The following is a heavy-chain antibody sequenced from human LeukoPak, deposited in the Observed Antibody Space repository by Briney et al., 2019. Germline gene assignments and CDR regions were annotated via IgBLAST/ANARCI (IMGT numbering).Heavy chain of an antibody. Sequence: ASVKVSCKASGYTFTSYGISWVRQAPGQGLEWMGWISAYNGNTNYAQKLQGRVTMTTDTSTSTAYMELRSLRSDDTAVYYCARDFSRYCSGGSCYSDMGYWGQGTLVTVSS. J-gene: IGHJ4*02. V-gene: IGHV1-18*01. D-gene: IGHD2-15*01. CDR3: ARDFSRYCSGGSCYSDMGY. CDR2: ISAYNGNT. CDR1: GYTFTSYG.